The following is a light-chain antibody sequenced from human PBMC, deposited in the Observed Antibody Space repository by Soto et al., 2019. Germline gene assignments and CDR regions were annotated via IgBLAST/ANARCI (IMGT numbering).Light chain of an antibody. V-gene: IGLV2-14*01. J-gene: IGLJ2*01. Sequence: QPVLSQPASVSGSPGQSITISCTGTSSDVGGYNYVSWYQQHPGKAPKLMIYEVSHRPSGVSDRFSGSKSGNTASLTISGLQAEDEADYYCSSYTSSSTLFGGGTKLTVL. CDR1: SSDVGGYNY. CDR2: EVS. CDR3: SSYTSSSTL.